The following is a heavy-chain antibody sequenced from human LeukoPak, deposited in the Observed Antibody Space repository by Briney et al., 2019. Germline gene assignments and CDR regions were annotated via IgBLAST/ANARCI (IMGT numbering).Heavy chain of an antibody. V-gene: IGHV4-34*01. CDR2: INHSGST. J-gene: IGHJ4*02. CDR1: GGSFSGYY. CDR3: ARGPYYYGSGSYP. Sequence: PPETLSLTCAVHGGSFSGYYWSWIRQPPGKGLEWIGEINHSGSTNYNPSLKSRVTISVDTSKNQFSLKLSSVTAADTAVYYCARGPYYYGSGSYPWGQGTLVTVSS. D-gene: IGHD3-10*01.